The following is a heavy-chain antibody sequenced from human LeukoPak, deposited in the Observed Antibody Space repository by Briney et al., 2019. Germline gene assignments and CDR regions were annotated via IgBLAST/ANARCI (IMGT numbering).Heavy chain of an antibody. CDR2: INPSGGST. CDR1: GYTLTSYY. CDR3: ALAKARGWHVY. V-gene: IGHV1-46*01. D-gene: IGHD6-19*01. Sequence: ASVKVSCKASGYTLTSYYMHWVRQAPGQGLEWMGIINPSGGSTSYAQKFQGRVTMTRDTSTSTVYMELSSLRSEDTAVYYCALAKARGWHVYWGQGTLVTVSS. J-gene: IGHJ4*02.